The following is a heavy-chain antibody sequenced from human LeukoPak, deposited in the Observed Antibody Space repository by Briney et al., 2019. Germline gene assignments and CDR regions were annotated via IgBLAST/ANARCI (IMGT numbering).Heavy chain of an antibody. V-gene: IGHV3-21*01. CDR1: GFTFSSCS. D-gene: IGHD4-17*01. CDR3: AKETYGDYDDAFDI. J-gene: IGHJ3*02. CDR2: ISSSSSYI. Sequence: PGGSLRLSCAASGFTFSSCSMNWVRQAPGKGLEWVSSISSSSSYIYYADSVKGRFTISRDNSKNTLYLQMNSLRAEDTAVYYCAKETYGDYDDAFDIWGQGTMVTVSS.